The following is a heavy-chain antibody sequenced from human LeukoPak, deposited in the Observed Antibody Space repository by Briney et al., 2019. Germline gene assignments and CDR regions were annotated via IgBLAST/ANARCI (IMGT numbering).Heavy chain of an antibody. V-gene: IGHV3-7*01. CDR3: ARESSGYYLN. D-gene: IGHD3-22*01. CDR2: INQDESSQ. Sequence: GGSLRLSCAASGFTFSSYWMSWVRQAPGKGLEWVANINQDESSQYYVDAVRGRFTISRDNAKNSLYLQMNSLRAEDTAVYYCARESSGYYLNWGQGTLVTVSS. J-gene: IGHJ4*02. CDR1: GFTFSSYW.